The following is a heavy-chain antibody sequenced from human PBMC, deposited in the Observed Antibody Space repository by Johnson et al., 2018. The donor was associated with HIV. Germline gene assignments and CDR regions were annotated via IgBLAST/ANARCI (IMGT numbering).Heavy chain of an antibody. Sequence: QVQLVESGGGVVQPGRSLRLSCAASGFTFSSYGMHWVRQAPGKGLEWVAVISYDGSNKYYADSVKGRFTITRDNSKNTLYLQMTSLRQDDTAVYSCYCTGHFGAGSESKGTFDAWGQGTMVTVSS. D-gene: IGHD3-10*01. CDR1: GFTFSSYG. V-gene: IGHV3-30*03. CDR2: ISYDGSNK. CDR3: YCTGHFGAGSESKGTFDA. J-gene: IGHJ3*01.